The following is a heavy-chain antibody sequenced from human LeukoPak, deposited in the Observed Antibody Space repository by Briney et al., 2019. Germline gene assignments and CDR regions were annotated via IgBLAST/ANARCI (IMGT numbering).Heavy chain of an antibody. D-gene: IGHD3-22*01. CDR2: IHQSGST. Sequence: SGTLSLTCAVSGGSISSDNWWTWVRQPPGKGLEWIGEIHQSGSTNYNPSLKSRVTISIDKSKNQFSLRLNSVTAADTAVYYCARRNYYDSTGYYDSWGLGALFTISS. CDR3: ARRNYYDSTGYYDS. CDR1: GGSISSDNW. V-gene: IGHV4-4*02. J-gene: IGHJ4*02.